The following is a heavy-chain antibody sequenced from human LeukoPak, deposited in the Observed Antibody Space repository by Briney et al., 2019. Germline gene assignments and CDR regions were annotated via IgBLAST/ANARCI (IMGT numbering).Heavy chain of an antibody. CDR2: IKQDGNEK. V-gene: IGHV3-7*01. Sequence: PGGSLRLSCAASGFTFSAYWMTWVRQAPGKGLEWVANIKQDGNEKYYVDSVKGRFAISRDNAKSSLFLQLAGLRAEDTAVYYCARGRDSGRYFDYWGQGTPVTVSS. J-gene: IGHJ4*02. CDR3: ARGRDSGRYFDY. CDR1: GFTFSAYW. D-gene: IGHD1-26*01.